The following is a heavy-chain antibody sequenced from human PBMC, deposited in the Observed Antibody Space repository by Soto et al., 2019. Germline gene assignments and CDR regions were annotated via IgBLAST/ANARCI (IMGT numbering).Heavy chain of an antibody. CDR1: GGTFSSYA. CDR3: ARDQGGSYWSAHFDY. CDR2: IIPIFGTA. J-gene: IGHJ4*02. V-gene: IGHV1-69*13. Sequence: SVKVSCKASGGTFSSYAISWVRQAPGQGLEWMGGIIPIFGTANYAQKFQGRVTITADESTSTAYMELSSLRSEDTAVYYCARDQGGSYWSAHFDYWGQGTLVTVSS. D-gene: IGHD1-26*01.